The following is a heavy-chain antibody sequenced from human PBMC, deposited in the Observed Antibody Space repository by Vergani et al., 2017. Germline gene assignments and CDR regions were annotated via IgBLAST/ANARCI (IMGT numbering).Heavy chain of an antibody. CDR2: IYYSGST. Sequence: QLQLQESGPGLVKPSETLSLPCTVSGGSISSSSYYWGWIRQPPGKGLEWIGSIYYSGSTYYNPSLKSRVTISVDTSKNQFSLKLSSVTAADTAVYYCARQRITIFGVVTQGYYMDVWGKGTTVTVSS. V-gene: IGHV4-39*01. D-gene: IGHD3-3*01. CDR1: GGSISSSSYY. CDR3: ARQRITIFGVVTQGYYMDV. J-gene: IGHJ6*03.